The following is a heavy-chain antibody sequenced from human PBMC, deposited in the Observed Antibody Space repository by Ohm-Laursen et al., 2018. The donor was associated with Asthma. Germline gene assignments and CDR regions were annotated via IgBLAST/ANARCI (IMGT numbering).Heavy chain of an antibody. V-gene: IGHV3-30-3*01. J-gene: IGHJ4*02. CDR2: ISYDGSNK. D-gene: IGHD3-22*01. Sequence: SLRLSCTASGFTFSSYAMHWVRQAPGKGLEWVAVISYDGSNKYYADSVKGRFTISRDNSKNTLYLQMNSLRAEDTAVYYCARDDSYDSSGYVIWGQGTLVTVSS. CDR3: ARDDSYDSSGYVI. CDR1: GFTFSSYA.